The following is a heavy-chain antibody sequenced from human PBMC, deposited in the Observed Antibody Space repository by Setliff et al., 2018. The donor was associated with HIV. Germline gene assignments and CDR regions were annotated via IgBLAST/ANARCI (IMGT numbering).Heavy chain of an antibody. CDR3: TRMISPRANKYSSGWFDY. J-gene: IGHJ4*02. CDR2: ISSSGTYI. CDR1: GFNFNTYS. V-gene: IGHV3-21*01. Sequence: GGSLRLSCAASGFNFNTYSMNWVRQAPGRGLESVAFISSSGTYIYYADSLKGRITISRDNTKNSLYLRIDSLRAEDTAIYYCTRMISPRANKYSSGWFDYWGQGTLVTVSS. D-gene: IGHD6-19*01.